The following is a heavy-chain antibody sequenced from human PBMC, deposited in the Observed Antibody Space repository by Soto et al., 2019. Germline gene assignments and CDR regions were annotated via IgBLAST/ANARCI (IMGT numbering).Heavy chain of an antibody. CDR3: ARAEYSYGYYYYYYGMDV. D-gene: IGHD5-18*01. CDR1: GYTFTSYD. J-gene: IGHJ6*02. Sequence: ASVKVSCKASGYTFTSYDINWVRQATGQGLEWIGWMNPNSGNTGYAQKFQGRVTMTRNTSISTAYMELSSLRSEDTAVYYCARAEYSYGYYYYYYGMDVWGQGTTVTVSS. V-gene: IGHV1-8*01. CDR2: MNPNSGNT.